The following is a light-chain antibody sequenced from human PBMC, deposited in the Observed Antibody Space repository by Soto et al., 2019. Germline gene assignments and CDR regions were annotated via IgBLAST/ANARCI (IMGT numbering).Light chain of an antibody. Sequence: EIVLKQSPGTLSLSPGERATLSCRASQSVSSTYLAWYQQKPGQAPSLLIYGASRSAPGIPDRFSGSGSGTDFTLTISRLEPEDFAVYYCQQYERSPTTFGGGTKVEIK. CDR1: QSVSSTY. J-gene: IGKJ4*01. V-gene: IGKV3-20*01. CDR3: QQYERSPTT. CDR2: GAS.